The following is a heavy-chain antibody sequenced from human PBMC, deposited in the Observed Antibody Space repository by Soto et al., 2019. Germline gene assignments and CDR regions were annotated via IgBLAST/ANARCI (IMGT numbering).Heavy chain of an antibody. CDR3: ARDQVKGTMTIL. V-gene: IGHV3-30-3*01. Sequence: GGSLRFCCAASGFTFINYAMHWVRQAPGKGLEWVAVISYDGSNKYYADSVRGRFTISRDNSKNTMYLQMNSLSAEDTAVYHCARDQVKGTMTILWGQGTLVTVS. CDR2: ISYDGSNK. J-gene: IGHJ4*02. D-gene: IGHD4-17*01. CDR1: GFTFINYA.